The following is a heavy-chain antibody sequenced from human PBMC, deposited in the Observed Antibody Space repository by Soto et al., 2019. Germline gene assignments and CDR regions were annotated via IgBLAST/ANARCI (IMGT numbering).Heavy chain of an antibody. D-gene: IGHD1-1*01. Sequence: QVQLVESGGGVVQPGRSLRLSCSASGFIFGTYGMDWVRQAPGKGLEWGALISYDGNKEFYADSVKGRFTISRDNSRNTLYLHMNSLKPEDTAMYYCAKETATSVDYYYFYGLDVWGPGTTVSVSS. V-gene: IGHV3-30*18. CDR2: ISYDGNKE. CDR3: AKETATSVDYYYFYGLDV. CDR1: GFIFGTYG. J-gene: IGHJ6*02.